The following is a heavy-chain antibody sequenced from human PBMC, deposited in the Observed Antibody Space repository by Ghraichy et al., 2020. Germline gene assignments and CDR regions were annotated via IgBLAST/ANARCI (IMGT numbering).Heavy chain of an antibody. V-gene: IGHV4-34*01. D-gene: IGHD4-17*01. Sequence: SETLSLTCAVYGESFSAYYWSWIRQPPGKGLEWIGEVNHSGNTNYNPSLKSRVTISADTSKNQFSLKLSFVTAADTAVFYCARGQNTVTGGGGLDVWGQGTTVTVSS. J-gene: IGHJ6*02. CDR1: GESFSAYY. CDR3: ARGQNTVTGGGGLDV. CDR2: VNHSGNT.